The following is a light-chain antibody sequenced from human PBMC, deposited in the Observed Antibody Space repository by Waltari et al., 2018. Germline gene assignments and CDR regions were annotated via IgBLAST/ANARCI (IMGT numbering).Light chain of an antibody. V-gene: IGLV2-11*01. CDR3: CSRAGTYTWL. J-gene: IGLJ2*01. CDR2: DVT. Sequence: QSALSQPLSVSGSPGQSVTISYTGTSHDVGGYYYVSWFQQFPGKAPNLIIYDVTRRHSGVPVRFSGSKSGNTASLTISGLQVEDEATYYCCSRAGTYTWLFGGGTKVTVL. CDR1: SHDVGGYYY.